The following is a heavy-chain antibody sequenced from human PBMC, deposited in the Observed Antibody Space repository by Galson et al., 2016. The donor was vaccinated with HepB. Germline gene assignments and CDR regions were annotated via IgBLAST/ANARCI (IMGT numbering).Heavy chain of an antibody. J-gene: IGHJ4*02. Sequence: SLRLSCAASGFTFRNHGMHWVRQAPGKGLDWVAVVSSDGGTTYYADSVRGRFTISRDDAENSLFLQMNSLRYEDTAVYYCVMDLTGDWFRGHWGQGSLVIVSS. CDR1: GFTFRNHG. CDR2: VSSDGGTT. D-gene: IGHD3-9*01. CDR3: VMDLTGDWFRGH. V-gene: IGHV3-30*03.